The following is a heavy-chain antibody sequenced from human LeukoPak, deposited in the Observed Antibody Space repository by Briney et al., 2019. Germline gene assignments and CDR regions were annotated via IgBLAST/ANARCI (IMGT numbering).Heavy chain of an antibody. CDR1: GGSISSGDYY. Sequence: SSETLSLTCTVPGGSISSGDYYWSWIRQPPGKGLEWIGYIYYSGSTYYNPSLKSRVTISVDTSKNQFSLKLSSVTAADTAVYYCARVIFLEWFTDYWGQGTLVTVSS. V-gene: IGHV4-30-4*01. J-gene: IGHJ4*02. D-gene: IGHD3-3*01. CDR2: IYYSGST. CDR3: ARVIFLEWFTDY.